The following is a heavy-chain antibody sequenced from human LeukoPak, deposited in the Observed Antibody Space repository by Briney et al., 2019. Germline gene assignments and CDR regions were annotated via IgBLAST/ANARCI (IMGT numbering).Heavy chain of an antibody. CDR3: ARAGSDFWSGFQH. Sequence: SETLSLTCTGSGGSISGVYWSWIRQSPGKELEWIGSTFYTKNTNYNPSLRSRVTISIDTSKQQFSLKLSSVIAADTAVYYCARAGSDFWSGFQHWGQGTLVTVSS. V-gene: IGHV4-59*01. CDR1: GGSISGVY. D-gene: IGHD3-3*01. CDR2: TFYTKNT. J-gene: IGHJ1*01.